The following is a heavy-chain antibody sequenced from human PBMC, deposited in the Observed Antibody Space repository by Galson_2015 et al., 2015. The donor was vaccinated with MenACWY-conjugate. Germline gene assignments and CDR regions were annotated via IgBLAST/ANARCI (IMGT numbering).Heavy chain of an antibody. CDR1: GFTFSAHS. CDR2: ISRGGTNI. Sequence: SLRLSCAGTGFTFSAHSMNWVRQAPGKGLEWVSYISRGGTNIYQADSVEGRFTISRDNAKNSLYLQMNSLRAEDTAVYYYATYESRGYGLAYWGQGTRVTVSP. J-gene: IGHJ4*02. D-gene: IGHD3-22*01. CDR3: ATYESRGYGLAY. V-gene: IGHV3-48*04.